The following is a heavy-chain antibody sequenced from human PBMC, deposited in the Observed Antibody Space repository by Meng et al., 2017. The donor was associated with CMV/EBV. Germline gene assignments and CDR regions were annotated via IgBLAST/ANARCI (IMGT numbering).Heavy chain of an antibody. Sequence: SVKVSCKASGGTFSSYAISWVRQAPGQGLEWMGGIIPILGIANYAQKFQGRVTITADKSTSTAYMELSSLRSEDTAVYYCARASFRFHYYYYSMDVWGQGTTVTVSS. CDR1: GGTFSSYA. CDR2: IIPILGIA. J-gene: IGHJ6*02. CDR3: ARASFRFHYYYYSMDV. V-gene: IGHV1-69*10. D-gene: IGHD3-16*02.